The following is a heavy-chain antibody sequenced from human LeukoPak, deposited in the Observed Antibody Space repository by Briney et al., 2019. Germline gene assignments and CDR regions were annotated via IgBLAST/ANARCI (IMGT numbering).Heavy chain of an antibody. J-gene: IGHJ6*03. D-gene: IGHD2-2*02. Sequence: GGSLRLSCAASGFTFSDYYMSWIRQAPGKGLEWVSYISSSGSTIYYADSVKGRFTISRDNAKNSLYLQMNSLRAEDTAVYYCARGWYCSSTSCYTGYYYMDVWGKGTTVTVSS. V-gene: IGHV3-11*04. CDR3: ARGWYCSSTSCYTGYYYMDV. CDR2: ISSSGSTI. CDR1: GFTFSDYY.